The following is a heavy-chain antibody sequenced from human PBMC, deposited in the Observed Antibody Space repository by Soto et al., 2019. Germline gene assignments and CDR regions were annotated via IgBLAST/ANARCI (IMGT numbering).Heavy chain of an antibody. Sequence: QVQLQQSGPGLVKPSQTLSLMCDISGDSVSSVTATWSWIRQSPSRGLEWLGRTYYRSKWYYDYEGSVKSRIVTTPDTSKNQLTLDLNSVTPEDTAVYFCARDGSGFHWYFDVWGRGTLVTVSS. CDR3: ARDGSGFHWYFDV. D-gene: IGHD6-19*01. J-gene: IGHJ2*01. V-gene: IGHV6-1*01. CDR1: GDSVSSVTAT. CDR2: TYYRSKWYY.